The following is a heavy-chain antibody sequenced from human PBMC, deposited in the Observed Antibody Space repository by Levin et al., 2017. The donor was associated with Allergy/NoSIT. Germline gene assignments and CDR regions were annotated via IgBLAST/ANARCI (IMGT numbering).Heavy chain of an antibody. CDR1: GDSISNSDYY. V-gene: IGHV4-61*02. Sequence: SETLSLTCFVSGDSISNSDYYWTWIRQPAGMRLEWIGRTYSNGRTNYNTSLNSRVTISLDTSKNLFSLKLTSVTAADTAVYYCARGQCGIGCPKYNWFGPWGQGILVTVSS. CDR3: ARGQCGIGCPKYNWFGP. J-gene: IGHJ5*02. D-gene: IGHD2-15*01. CDR2: TYSNGRT.